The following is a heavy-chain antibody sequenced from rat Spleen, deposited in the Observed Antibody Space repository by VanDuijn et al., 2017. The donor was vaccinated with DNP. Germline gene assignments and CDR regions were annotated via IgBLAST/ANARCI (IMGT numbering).Heavy chain of an antibody. CDR1: GFTFSNHY. Sequence: EVQLVESGGGLVQPGRPLKLSCAASGFTFSNHYMAWVRQAPKKGLEWVATMSTSGGETYYSESVKGRVTISRDNAKSSLYLEMNSLKTEDTATYYCARLESTTDHYFDYWGQGVMVTVSS. CDR3: ARLESTTDHYFDY. D-gene: IGHD1-6*01. J-gene: IGHJ2*01. V-gene: IGHV5-25*01. CDR2: MSTSGGET.